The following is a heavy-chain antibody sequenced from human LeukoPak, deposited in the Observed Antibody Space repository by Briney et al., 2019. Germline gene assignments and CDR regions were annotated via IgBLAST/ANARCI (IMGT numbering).Heavy chain of an antibody. V-gene: IGHV3-48*03. D-gene: IGHD5-18*01. CDR1: GFTFSNYE. J-gene: IGHJ4*02. CDR3: AQIYTYGSSQFDY. CDR2: ISSSGSTI. Sequence: GGSLRLSCAASGFTFSNYEMNWVRQAPGKGLEWVSYISSSGSTIYYTDSVKGRFTISRDNAKNSLYLQMNSLRAEDTAVYYCAQIYTYGSSQFDYWGQGTLVTVSS.